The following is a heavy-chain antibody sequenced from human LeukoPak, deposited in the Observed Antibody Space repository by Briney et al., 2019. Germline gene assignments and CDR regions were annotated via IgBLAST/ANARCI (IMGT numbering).Heavy chain of an antibody. Sequence: PSETLSLTCTVSGGSISSYHWSWIRQPAGKGLEWIGRIYSSGNTNYSPSLKSRVTMSVDTSKNQFSLKLSSVTAADTAVYYCARDRAAGSDWLDPWGQGTLVTVSS. CDR1: GGSISSYH. V-gene: IGHV4-4*07. CDR3: ARDRAAGSDWLDP. J-gene: IGHJ5*02. CDR2: IYSSGNT. D-gene: IGHD3-10*01.